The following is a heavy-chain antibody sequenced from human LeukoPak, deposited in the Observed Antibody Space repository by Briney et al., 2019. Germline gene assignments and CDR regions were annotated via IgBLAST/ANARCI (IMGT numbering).Heavy chain of an antibody. J-gene: IGHJ4*02. V-gene: IGHV3-30*02. CDR1: GFTFSANN. CDR3: AKDGGGGTYSFDY. D-gene: IGHD3-16*01. Sequence: PGGSLRLSCAVSGFTFSANNMHWVRQAPGKGLEWVTFIEHAGSQRFYADSVKGRFTISRDNSKNALYLHINSPRPEDTAVYYCAKDGGGGTYSFDYWGQGSLVTVSS. CDR2: IEHAGSQR.